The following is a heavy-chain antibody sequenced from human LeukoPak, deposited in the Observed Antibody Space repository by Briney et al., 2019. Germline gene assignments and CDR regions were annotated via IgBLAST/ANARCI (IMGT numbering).Heavy chain of an antibody. D-gene: IGHD2-15*01. CDR1: GYTFTGYY. CDR2: MNPNSGNT. Sequence: RASVKVSCKASGYTFTGYYMHWVRQAPGQGLEWMGWMNPNSGNTGYAQKFQGRVTITRSTSISTAYMELSSLRSEDTAVYYCARGPRVRWWIDYWGQGTLVTVSS. CDR3: ARGPRVRWWIDY. V-gene: IGHV1-8*03. J-gene: IGHJ4*02.